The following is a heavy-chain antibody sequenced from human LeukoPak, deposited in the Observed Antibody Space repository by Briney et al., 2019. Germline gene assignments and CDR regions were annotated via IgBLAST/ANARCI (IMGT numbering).Heavy chain of an antibody. CDR1: GGTFSSYA. CDR2: TIPIFGTA. CDR3: ARPGARYCSSTSCPPSYYYMDV. J-gene: IGHJ6*03. Sequence: SVKVSCKASGGTFSSYAISWVRQAPGQGLEWRGGTIPIFGTANYAQKFQGRVTITADESTSTAYMELSSLRSEDTAVYYCARPGARYCSSTSCPPSYYYMDVWGKGTTVTVSS. V-gene: IGHV1-69*13. D-gene: IGHD2-2*01.